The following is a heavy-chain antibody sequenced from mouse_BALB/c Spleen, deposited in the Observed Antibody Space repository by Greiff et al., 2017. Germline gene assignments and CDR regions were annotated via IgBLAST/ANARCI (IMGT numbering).Heavy chain of an antibody. CDR2: ISSGGSYT. J-gene: IGHJ2*01. CDR3: ARDGGVNASY. V-gene: IGHV5-9-4*01. Sequence: EVQRVESGGGLVKPGGSLKLSCAASGFTFSSYAMSWVRQSPEKRLEWVAEISSGGSYTYYPDTVTGRFTISRDNAKNTLYLQMSSLKSEDTAMYYCARDGGVNASYWGQGTTLTVSS. CDR1: GFTFSSYA. D-gene: IGHD6-1*01.